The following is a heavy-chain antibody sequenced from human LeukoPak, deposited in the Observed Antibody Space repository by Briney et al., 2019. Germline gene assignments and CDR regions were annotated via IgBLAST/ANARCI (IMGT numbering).Heavy chain of an antibody. CDR3: ARESFCSGGSCYSGRAFDI. D-gene: IGHD2-15*01. CDR1: GFTFSSYW. V-gene: IGHV3-74*01. J-gene: IGHJ3*02. Sequence: GGSLRLSCAASGFTFSSYWMHWVRQAPGKGLVWVSRINSYGGNTFYADSVKGRFTISRDNAKNTPYLQMNSLRAEDTAVYYCARESFCSGGSCYSGRAFDIWGQGTMVTVSS. CDR2: INSYGGNT.